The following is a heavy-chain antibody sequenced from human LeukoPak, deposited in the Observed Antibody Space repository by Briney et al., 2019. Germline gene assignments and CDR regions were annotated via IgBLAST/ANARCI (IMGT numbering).Heavy chain of an antibody. D-gene: IGHD3-10*01. J-gene: IGHJ4*02. CDR1: GFIFSSYV. CDR2: IAYDGSDK. CDR3: ARPLVRGVTMRALFDY. Sequence: GGSLRLSCVASGFIFSSYVMHWVRQAPGKGLEWVAVIAYDGSDKYYADSVKGRFTISRDKSKNTLYLQMNGLRTEDTAVYYCARPLVRGVTMRALFDYWGQGILVTVSS. V-gene: IGHV3-30*03.